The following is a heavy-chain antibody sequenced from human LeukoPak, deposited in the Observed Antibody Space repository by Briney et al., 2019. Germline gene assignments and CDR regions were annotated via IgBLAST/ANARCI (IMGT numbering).Heavy chain of an antibody. J-gene: IGHJ4*02. CDR3: VTGGGYYYDH. D-gene: IGHD3-22*01. V-gene: IGHV3-9*01. CDR1: GFIFNNYA. CDR2: ISWNSGSI. Sequence: GRSLRLSCAGSGFIFNNYAMHWVRQPPGKGLEWVSGISWNSGSIDYADSVKGRFTISRDNAKNSLYLQMNSLRAEDTAVYFCVTGGGYYYDHWGQGTLVIVSS.